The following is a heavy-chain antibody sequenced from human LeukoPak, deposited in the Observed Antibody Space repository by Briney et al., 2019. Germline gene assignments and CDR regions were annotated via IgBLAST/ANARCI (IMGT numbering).Heavy chain of an antibody. J-gene: IGHJ4*02. D-gene: IGHD6-13*01. CDR3: AIVYYEHQIAGTCY. CDR1: GYTFTSYY. Sequence: GASVKVSCKASGYTFTSYYMHWVRQATGQGLEWMGWMNPNSGNTGYAQKFQGRVTITRNTSISTAYMELSSLRSEDTAVYYCAIVYYEHQIAGTCYWGQGTLVTVSS. V-gene: IGHV1-8*03. CDR2: MNPNSGNT.